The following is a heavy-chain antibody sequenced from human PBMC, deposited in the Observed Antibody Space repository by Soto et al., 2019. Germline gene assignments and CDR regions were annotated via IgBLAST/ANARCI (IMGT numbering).Heavy chain of an antibody. V-gene: IGHV3-33*01. Sequence: QVQLVESGGGVVQPGGSLRLSCVASGFSLSGKGIHWVRQAPGKGLEWVALIWYDGSIKYYADSVKGRFTVSRDNSKNMVWLQVNSLRAEDTGIYYCARDGRDSVFDVWGQGTMVTGSS. J-gene: IGHJ3*01. D-gene: IGHD2-21*02. CDR3: ARDGRDSVFDV. CDR1: GFSLSGKG. CDR2: IWYDGSIK.